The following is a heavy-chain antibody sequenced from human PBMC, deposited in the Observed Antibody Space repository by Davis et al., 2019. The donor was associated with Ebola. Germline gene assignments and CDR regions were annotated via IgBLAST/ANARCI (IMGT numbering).Heavy chain of an antibody. CDR2: IYWDDDK. CDR3: AHEKTAYYYDSSGYYGLKYFDY. D-gene: IGHD3-22*01. CDR1: GFSLSTSGVG. V-gene: IGHV2-5*02. Sequence: SGPTLVKPTQTLTLTCTFSGFSLSTSGVGVGWIRQPPGKALEWLALIYWDDDKRYSPSLKSRLTITKDTSKNLVVLTMTNMDPVDTATYYCAHEKTAYYYDSSGYYGLKYFDYWGQGTLVTVSS. J-gene: IGHJ4*02.